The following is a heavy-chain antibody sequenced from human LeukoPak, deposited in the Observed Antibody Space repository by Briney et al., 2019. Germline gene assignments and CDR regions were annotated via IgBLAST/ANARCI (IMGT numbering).Heavy chain of an antibody. CDR1: GYTFTSYG. CDR3: ARDPYCSSTSCYRIPYYYYGMDV. CDR2: ISAYNGNT. Sequence: GASVKVSCKASGYTFTSYGISWVRQAPGQGLEWMGWISAYNGNTNYAQKLQGRVTMTTDTSTSTAYMELRSLRSDDTAVYYCARDPYCSSTSCYRIPYYYYGMDVWGQGTTVTVSS. V-gene: IGHV1-18*01. D-gene: IGHD2-2*01. J-gene: IGHJ6*02.